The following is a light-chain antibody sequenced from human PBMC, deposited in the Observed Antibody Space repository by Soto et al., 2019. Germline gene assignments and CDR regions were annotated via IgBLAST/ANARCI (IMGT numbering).Light chain of an antibody. CDR3: SSFTGSNNYIV. Sequence: QSALTQPPSASGFPGQSVTISCTGPKSDIGGDNYDSWYHRQPGRAPKLIIYEVTERPSGVPGRFSGSKSGDTASLTVTGLQAEDEGEYYCSSFTGSNNYIVFGGGTKLTVL. V-gene: IGLV2-8*01. J-gene: IGLJ3*02. CDR2: EVT. CDR1: KSDIGGDNY.